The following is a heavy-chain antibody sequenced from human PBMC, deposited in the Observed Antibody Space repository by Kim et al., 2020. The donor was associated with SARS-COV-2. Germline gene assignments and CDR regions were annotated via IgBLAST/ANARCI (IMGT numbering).Heavy chain of an antibody. CDR3: SRHYSDCMIVVVITPAYFDF. D-gene: IGHD3-22*01. Sequence: SETLSLTCTVSGGSISSSSYYWGWIRQPPGKGLEWIGSIYYSGSTYYNPSLKSRVTISVDTSKNQFSLKLSSVTAADTAVYYCSRHYSDCMIVVVITPAYFDFWGQGTRVTVSS. V-gene: IGHV4-39*01. CDR1: GGSISSSSYY. J-gene: IGHJ4*02. CDR2: IYYSGST.